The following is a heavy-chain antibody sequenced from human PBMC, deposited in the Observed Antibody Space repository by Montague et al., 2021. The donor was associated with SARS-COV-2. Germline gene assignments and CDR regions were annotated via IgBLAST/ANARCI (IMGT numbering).Heavy chain of an antibody. CDR3: ARGADYDFWSGFLRCKWFGP. CDR2: INHSGST. V-gene: IGHV4-34*01. D-gene: IGHD3-3*01. CDR1: GGSFSGYY. J-gene: IGHJ5*02. Sequence: SETLSLTCAVYGGSFSGYYWSWIRQSPGKGLERIGEINHSGSTNHNPSLQSRVTISVDKSKNQFSLTLRFLTAADTAVYYCARGADYDFWSGFLRCKWFGPWGQGTPVIVSS.